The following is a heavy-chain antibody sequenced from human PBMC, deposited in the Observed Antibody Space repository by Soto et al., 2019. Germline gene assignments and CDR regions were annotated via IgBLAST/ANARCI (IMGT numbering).Heavy chain of an antibody. CDR1: GGGLSSYA. CDR2: IIPIFGTA. CDR3: ARHCSGGSCYHY. Sequence: SVKGYCKGAGGGLSSYAGSWGRQAPGQGLEWMGGIIPIFGTANYAQKFQGRVTITADKSTSTAYMELSSLRSEDTAVYYCARHCSGGSCYHYWGQGTLVTVSS. V-gene: IGHV1-69*06. D-gene: IGHD2-15*01. J-gene: IGHJ4*02.